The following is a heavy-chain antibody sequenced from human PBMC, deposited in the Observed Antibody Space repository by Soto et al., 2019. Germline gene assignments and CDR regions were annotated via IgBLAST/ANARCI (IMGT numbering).Heavy chain of an antibody. J-gene: IGHJ4*02. CDR3: ASSPHKDSRPDY. D-gene: IGHD3-22*01. Sequence: GGSLRLSCAASGFTFISYWMSWVRQAPGRGLEWMANIKYDGSEKYYVDSVKGRLTISRDNAKNSLYLQMNSLRAEDTAVYYCASSPHKDSRPDYWGQGTLVTV. CDR1: GFTFISYW. V-gene: IGHV3-7*03. CDR2: IKYDGSEK.